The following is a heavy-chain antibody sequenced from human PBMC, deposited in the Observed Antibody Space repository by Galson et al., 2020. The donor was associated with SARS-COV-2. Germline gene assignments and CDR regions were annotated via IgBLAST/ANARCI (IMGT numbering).Heavy chain of an antibody. CDR3: ATMGDWNYELLRSDP. Sequence: SQTLSLTCSVSGVSISSSSYYWGWIRQTPGKGLEWLGSVYYSGSTNYSPSLRSRLTISMDTSRNQFSLRLTSVTAADTAVYYCATMGDWNYELLRSDPWGRGTLVTVSS. V-gene: IGHV4-39*07. D-gene: IGHD1-7*01. CDR1: GVSISSSSYY. J-gene: IGHJ5*02. CDR2: VYYSGST.